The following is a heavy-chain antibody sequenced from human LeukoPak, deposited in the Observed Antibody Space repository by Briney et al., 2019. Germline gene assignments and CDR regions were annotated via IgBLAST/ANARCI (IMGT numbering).Heavy chain of an antibody. Sequence: GASVKVSCKASGYTFTEYYMHWVRQAPGQGLEWMGWINPNTGGTSYAQKFQGRVTMTRDTSISTAYMELSRLRSDDTAVYYCATHTEGWELPYFDYWGQGTLVTVSS. CDR3: ATHTEGWELPYFDY. V-gene: IGHV1-2*02. CDR2: INPNTGGT. CDR1: GYTFTEYY. J-gene: IGHJ4*02. D-gene: IGHD1-26*01.